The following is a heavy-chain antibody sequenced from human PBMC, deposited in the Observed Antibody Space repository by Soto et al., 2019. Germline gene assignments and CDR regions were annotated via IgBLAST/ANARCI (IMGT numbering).Heavy chain of an antibody. CDR1: GYSFTSYW. Sequence: GESLKISCKGSGYSFTSYWISWVRQMPGKGLEWMGRIYPRYSHANYSTSFQGHVTISTDKSISTAYLQCSSLKASDTAMYYCVRQGLRYFYWSPLYYFDYWGQGNMVTVSS. V-gene: IGHV5-10-1*01. D-gene: IGHD3-9*01. J-gene: IGHJ4*02. CDR3: VRQGLRYFYWSPLYYFDY. CDR2: IYPRYSHA.